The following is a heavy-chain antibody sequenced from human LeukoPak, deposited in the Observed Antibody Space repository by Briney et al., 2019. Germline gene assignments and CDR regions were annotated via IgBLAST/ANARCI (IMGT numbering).Heavy chain of an antibody. J-gene: IGHJ4*02. CDR3: ARAFEY. CDR1: GFVFRAYW. Sequence: GGSLRLSCAASGFVFRAYWMTWIRQAPGKGLEWVANIKPDGSQDYYLDSVHGRFTMSRDNVKNSVYLQMNSLRVEDTAVYYCARAFEYWGQGILVTVSA. CDR2: IKPDGSQD. V-gene: IGHV3-7*04.